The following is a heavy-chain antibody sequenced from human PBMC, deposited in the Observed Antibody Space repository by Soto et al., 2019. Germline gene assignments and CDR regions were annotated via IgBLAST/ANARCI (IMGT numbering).Heavy chain of an antibody. J-gene: IGHJ2*01. CDR3: ARDITRSYYDSSGYSFWYFDL. CDR2: IIPILGTR. D-gene: IGHD3-22*01. CDR1: GDTFRSYA. Sequence: QVQLVQSGAEVKKPGSSVKVSCKASGDTFRSYAISWVRQAPGQGLEWVGGIIPILGTRNYAQKFQGRVTITADESTSTVYMELSSLRSEDTAVYYCARDITRSYYDSSGYSFWYFDLWGRGTLVTVSS. V-gene: IGHV1-69*01.